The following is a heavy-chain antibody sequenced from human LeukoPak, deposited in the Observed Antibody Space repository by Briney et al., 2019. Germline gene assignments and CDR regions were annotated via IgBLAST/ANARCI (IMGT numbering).Heavy chain of an antibody. Sequence: PGGSLRLSCAASGFTFSSYWMSWVRQAPGKGLEWVANIKQDGSDKYYVDSVKGRFTISRDNAKNSLYLQMNSLRTEDTAVYFCARVAAAGTYYYYYMDVWGKGTTVTVSS. CDR1: GFTFSSYW. CDR3: ARVAAAGTYYYYYMDV. J-gene: IGHJ6*03. CDR2: IKQDGSDK. D-gene: IGHD6-13*01. V-gene: IGHV3-7*01.